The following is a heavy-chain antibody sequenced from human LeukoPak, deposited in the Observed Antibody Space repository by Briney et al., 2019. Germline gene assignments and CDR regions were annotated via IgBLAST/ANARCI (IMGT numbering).Heavy chain of an antibody. Sequence: GGSLRLSCAASGFTFSSYEMNWVRQAPGKGLEWVSVICSGGSTYYADSVKGRFTISRDNSKNTLYLQMNSLRAEDTAVYYCARTRTFDYWGQGTLVTVSS. V-gene: IGHV3-66*02. CDR1: GFTFSSYE. CDR2: ICSGGST. CDR3: ARTRTFDY. J-gene: IGHJ4*02.